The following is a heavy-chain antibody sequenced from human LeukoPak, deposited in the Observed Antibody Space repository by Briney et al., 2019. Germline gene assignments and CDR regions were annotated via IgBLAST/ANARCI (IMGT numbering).Heavy chain of an antibody. V-gene: IGHV3-48*04. CDR1: GFTFSIYS. J-gene: IGHJ6*02. CDR3: ARVVLYFGDYTMDV. CDR2: ISRSSRTI. D-gene: IGHD3-10*01. Sequence: PGGSLRLSCAASGFTFSIYSMNWVRQAPGKGLEWVSYISRSSRTIYYADSVKGRFTISRDDAKSSQYLQMNSLRAEDTAVYYCARVVLYFGDYTMDVWGQGTTVTVSS.